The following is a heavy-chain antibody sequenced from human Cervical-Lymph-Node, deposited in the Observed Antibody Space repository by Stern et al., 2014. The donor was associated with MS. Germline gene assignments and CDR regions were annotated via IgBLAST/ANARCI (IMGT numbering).Heavy chain of an antibody. CDR2: IHTVGTP. Sequence: VQLVESGGGLVQPGESMRLSCAASGVAVSASYVNWVRQAPGKGLEWVSMIHTVGTPYHADSVRGRFTISRDRSENTVYLQMNSLTIEDTATYYCAIEMAARRLDPWGQGTLVTVSS. CDR1: GVAVSASY. D-gene: IGHD6-6*01. V-gene: IGHV3-66*01. CDR3: AIEMAARRLDP. J-gene: IGHJ5*02.